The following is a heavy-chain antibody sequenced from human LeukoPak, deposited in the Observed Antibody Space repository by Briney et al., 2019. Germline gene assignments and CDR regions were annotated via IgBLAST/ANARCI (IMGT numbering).Heavy chain of an antibody. Sequence: GEPLKISCKGSGYSFTSYWIGRVRQMPGKGLELMGITYPGDSDTRYSPSFQGQVTISADKSISTAYLQWSSLKASDTAMYYCATGDYYDSSGYLSNWFDPWGQGTLVTVSS. V-gene: IGHV5-51*01. CDR3: ATGDYYDSSGYLSNWFDP. CDR2: TYPGDSDT. CDR1: GYSFTSYW. D-gene: IGHD3-22*01. J-gene: IGHJ5*02.